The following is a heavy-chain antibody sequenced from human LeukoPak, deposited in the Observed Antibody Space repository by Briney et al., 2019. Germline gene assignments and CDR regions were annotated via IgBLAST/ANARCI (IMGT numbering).Heavy chain of an antibody. V-gene: IGHV3-23*01. CDR2: LSASAITT. J-gene: IGHJ4*02. CDR3: AKDSDSSGSGDY. Sequence: GGSLRLSCAASGFTFNYYAMSWVRQAPGKGLEWVSSLSASAITTYYAASVKGRFTISRDSSKNTLSLQMNSLRAEDTAVYYCAKDSDSSGSGDYWGQGTLVTVSS. D-gene: IGHD3-22*01. CDR1: GFTFNYYA.